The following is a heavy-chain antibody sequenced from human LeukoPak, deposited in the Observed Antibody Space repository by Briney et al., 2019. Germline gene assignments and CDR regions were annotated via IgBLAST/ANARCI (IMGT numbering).Heavy chain of an antibody. CDR2: ISSTSSLI. V-gene: IGHV3-21*01. Sequence: GGSLRLSCSASGFTFNNYAMHWVRQAPGKGLEWVSSISSTSSLIWYADSLKGRFTISRDNAKNSLYLQMDSLRAEDTAVYYCDRYNSGRSHYWGQGTVVTVSS. J-gene: IGHJ4*02. CDR1: GFTFNNYA. CDR3: DRYNSGRSHY. D-gene: IGHD6-19*01.